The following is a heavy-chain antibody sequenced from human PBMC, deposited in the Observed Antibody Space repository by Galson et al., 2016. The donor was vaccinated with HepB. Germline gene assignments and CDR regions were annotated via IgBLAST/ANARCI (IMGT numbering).Heavy chain of an antibody. D-gene: IGHD2-2*03. CDR3: VRELDGAFDS. CDR2: IGTAADT. V-gene: IGHV3-13*04. CDR1: GFRLSTYD. Sequence: SLRLSCAISGFRLSTYDMHWVRQGGRKSLEWVSTIGTAADTYYADSVKGRFTIIREDFNNSLYLQMNNLRAGDTAVYFCVRELDGAFDSWGPGTLVTVSS. J-gene: IGHJ4*02.